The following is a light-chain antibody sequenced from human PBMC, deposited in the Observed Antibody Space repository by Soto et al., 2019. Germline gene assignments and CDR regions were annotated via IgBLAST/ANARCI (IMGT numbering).Light chain of an antibody. CDR3: QQYNSYPWT. CDR2: GAS. V-gene: IGKV1-5*01. CDR1: QSISSW. Sequence: DIQMTPSPSTLSASVGDRVTITCRARQSISSWLAWYQQNPGKAPQLLIYGASSLESGVPSRFSGSGSGTEFTLTISSLQPDDFATYYCQQYNSYPWTFGQGTKVEIK. J-gene: IGKJ1*01.